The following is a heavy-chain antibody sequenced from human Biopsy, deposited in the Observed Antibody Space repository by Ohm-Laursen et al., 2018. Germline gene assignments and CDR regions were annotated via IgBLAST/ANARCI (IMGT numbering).Heavy chain of an antibody. CDR2: ISHTGYT. Sequence: SETLSLTCTVSGGSFTGHYWTWIRQPPGKGLEWIGHISHTGYTGYKSSLKSRVTISLDTSRKHLSLRLTSLAAADTAVYYCARGSNEYGGLYFPHWGQGTLVTVSS. V-gene: IGHV4-59*11. CDR1: GGSFTGHY. D-gene: IGHD4-23*01. J-gene: IGHJ1*01. CDR3: ARGSNEYGGLYFPH.